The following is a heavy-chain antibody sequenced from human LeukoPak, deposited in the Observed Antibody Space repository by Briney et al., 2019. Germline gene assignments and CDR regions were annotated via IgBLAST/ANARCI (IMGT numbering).Heavy chain of an antibody. V-gene: IGHV7-4-1*02. D-gene: IGHD3-10*01. CDR3: ARRGSGSYNIRFDP. Sequence: ASVKVSCKASGYTFTIYAMNWVRQSPGQGLEWMGWIDTHTGNPTYAQGFTGRFVFALDTSVSTAYLQISSLKAEDTAVYYCARRGSGSYNIRFDPWGQGTLVTVSS. CDR2: IDTHTGNP. CDR1: GYTFTIYA. J-gene: IGHJ5*02.